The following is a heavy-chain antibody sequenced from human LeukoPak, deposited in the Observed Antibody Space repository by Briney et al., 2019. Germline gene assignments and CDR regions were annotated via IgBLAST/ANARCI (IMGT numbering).Heavy chain of an antibody. CDR1: GFTFTNYY. CDR3: VRDNSRNSGGWCFDP. V-gene: IGHV1-46*03. Sequence: SVKVSCKASGFTFTNYYMHWVRQAPGQGLEWLGIINPSGTSTNYAQKFRGRVTMTRDTSTSTDYMELSSLRSEDRAVDYGVRDNSRNSGGWCFDPWGRGTLVT. J-gene: IGHJ5*02. CDR2: INPSGTST. D-gene: IGHD2-8*01.